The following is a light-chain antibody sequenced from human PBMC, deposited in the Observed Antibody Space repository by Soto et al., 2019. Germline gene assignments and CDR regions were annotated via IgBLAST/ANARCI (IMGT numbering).Light chain of an antibody. CDR1: QTVRNNY. CDR2: DAS. J-gene: IGKJ4*01. Sequence: EFVLTQSPGTLSFSPGERATLSCRASQTVRNNYLAWYQQKPGQAPRLLIYDASSRATGIPDRFSGGGSGTDFTLTISRLEPEDFAVYYCQQFSRYPLASGGGTKVDI. CDR3: QQFSRYPLA. V-gene: IGKV3-20*01.